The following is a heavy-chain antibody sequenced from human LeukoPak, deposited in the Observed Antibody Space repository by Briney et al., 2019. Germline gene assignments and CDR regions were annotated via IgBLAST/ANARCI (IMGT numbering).Heavy chain of an antibody. J-gene: IGHJ4*02. V-gene: IGHV3-33*01. Sequence: PGGSLRLSCEASGFTFSSYGMHWVRQAPGKGLEWVALIWYDGTNKYYADSVKGRFTISRDNAKNSLYLQMNNLRAEDTAVYYCARDGGGYFDYWGQGTLVIGSS. D-gene: IGHD3-16*01. CDR3: ARDGGGYFDY. CDR2: IWYDGTNK. CDR1: GFTFSSYG.